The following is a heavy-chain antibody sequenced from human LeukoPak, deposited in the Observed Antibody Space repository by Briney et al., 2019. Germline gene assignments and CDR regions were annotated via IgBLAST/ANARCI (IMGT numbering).Heavy chain of an antibody. J-gene: IGHJ3*01. Sequence: GASVKVSCKASGYTFTDYHIHWVRQVPGQGLEWMGWINPHSGGTNYAQNFQGRVTMTRDTSISTAYMELSRLRFDDTAVYYCARVRLPHVWGQGTMVIVSS. CDR3: ARVRLPHV. CDR1: GYTFTDYH. V-gene: IGHV1-2*02. CDR2: INPHSGGT.